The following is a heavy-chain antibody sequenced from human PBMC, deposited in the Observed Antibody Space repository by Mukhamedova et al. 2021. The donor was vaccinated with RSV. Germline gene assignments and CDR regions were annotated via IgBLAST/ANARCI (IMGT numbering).Heavy chain of an antibody. D-gene: IGHD3-22*01. CDR3: ARDYYDSSGYYPNDY. J-gene: IGHJ4*02. Sequence: QWYQRRVTITADESTSTAYMELSSLRSEDTAVYYCARDYYDSSGYYPNDYWGQGTLVTVSS. V-gene: IGHV1-69*01.